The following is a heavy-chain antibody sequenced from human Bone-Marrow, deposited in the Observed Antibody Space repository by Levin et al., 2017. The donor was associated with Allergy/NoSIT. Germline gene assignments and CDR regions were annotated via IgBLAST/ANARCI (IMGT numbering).Heavy chain of an antibody. V-gene: IGHV3-7*04. CDR1: GFTFSNYW. CDR3: SMGDTFDV. J-gene: IGHJ3*01. Sequence: GGSLRLSCAASGFTFSNYWMSWVRQAPGKGLEWVANIKQDGSVKQYVDSVKGRFTISRDNAKNSLFLQMNSLRAEDSAVYYCSMGDTFDVWGQGTMVTVSS. CDR2: IKQDGSVK.